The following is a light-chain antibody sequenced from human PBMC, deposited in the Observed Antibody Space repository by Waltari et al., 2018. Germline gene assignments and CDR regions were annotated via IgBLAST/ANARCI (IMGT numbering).Light chain of an antibody. CDR3: AAWDDSLHGPV. J-gene: IGLJ2*01. CDR1: SPNIGTNT. CDR2: SNT. V-gene: IGLV1-44*01. Sequence: QSVLTQPPSASATPGQRVPISCSGSSPNIGTNTVNWYQQLPGSAPKLLIYSNTQRPSGVPDRFSGSKSGTSASLAISGLQSEDETDYYCAAWDDSLHGPVFGGGTKVTVL.